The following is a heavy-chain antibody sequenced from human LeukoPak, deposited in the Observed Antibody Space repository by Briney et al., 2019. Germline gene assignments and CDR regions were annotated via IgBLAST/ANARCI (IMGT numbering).Heavy chain of an antibody. CDR1: GFTFSDYY. CDR3: ARIPGVGYSSGWLYYFDY. V-gene: IGHV3-11*01. J-gene: IGHJ4*02. CDR2: ISSSGSTI. Sequence: GGSLRLSCAASGFTFSDYYMSWIRQAPGKGLEWVSYISSSGSTIYYADSVKGRSTISRDNAKNSLYLQMNSLRAEDTAVYYCARIPGVGYSSGWLYYFDYWGQGTLVTVSS. D-gene: IGHD6-19*01.